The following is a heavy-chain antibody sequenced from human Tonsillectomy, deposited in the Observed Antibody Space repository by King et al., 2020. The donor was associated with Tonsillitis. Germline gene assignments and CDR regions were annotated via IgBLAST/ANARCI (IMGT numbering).Heavy chain of an antibody. Sequence: VQLVESGGGLVKPGGSLTLSCATSGFTFSNFDMIWVRQAPGKGLEWVSSISSTGRYIYYADSGKGRFTISRDKAGNSMFLRMNSLRGEDTAVYYCAKDKGADYYDSGRGAFDMWGKGTTVTVSS. CDR2: ISSTGRYI. D-gene: IGHD3-22*01. CDR1: GFTFSNFD. V-gene: IGHV3-21*06. J-gene: IGHJ3*02. CDR3: AKDKGADYYDSGRGAFDM.